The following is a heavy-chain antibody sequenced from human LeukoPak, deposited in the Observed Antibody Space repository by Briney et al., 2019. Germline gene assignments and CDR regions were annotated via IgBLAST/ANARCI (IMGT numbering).Heavy chain of an antibody. J-gene: IGHJ4*02. Sequence: SETLSLTCTVSGGSLEGLYWSWIRQSPEKGLEWIGNVFHTGVTSYNLSLKSRVTISVDTSRNQFSLTMSSMTAADTAIYYCTRGGGSGYYFGIPRYYFDAWGQGVLVTVSS. CDR2: VFHTGVT. D-gene: IGHD3-22*01. V-gene: IGHV4-59*11. CDR3: TRGGGSGYYFGIPRYYFDA. CDR1: GGSLEGLY.